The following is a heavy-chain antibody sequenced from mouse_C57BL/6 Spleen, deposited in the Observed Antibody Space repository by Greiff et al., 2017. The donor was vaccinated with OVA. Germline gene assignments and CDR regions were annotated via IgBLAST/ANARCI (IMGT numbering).Heavy chain of an antibody. CDR2: IYPSDSET. D-gene: IGHD3-2*02. Sequence: QVQLQQSGAELVRPGSSVKLSCKASGYTFTSYWMDWVKQRPGQGLEWIGNIYPSDSETHYNQKFKDKATLTVDKSSSTAYMQLSSLTSEDSAVYYCARSQLRLRLDYWGQGTTLTVSS. CDR3: ARSQLRLRLDY. J-gene: IGHJ2*01. V-gene: IGHV1-61*01. CDR1: GYTFTSYW.